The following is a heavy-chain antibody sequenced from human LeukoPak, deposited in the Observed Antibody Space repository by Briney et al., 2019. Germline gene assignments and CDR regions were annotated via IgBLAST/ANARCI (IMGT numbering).Heavy chain of an antibody. CDR2: IIPIVDVT. J-gene: IGHJ4*02. V-gene: IGHV1-69*04. CDR3: AREDYYDSSGYYSLDY. CDR1: GGTFSNFA. D-gene: IGHD3-22*01. Sequence: SVKVSCKASGGTFSNFAFSWVRQAPGQGLQWVGRIIPIVDVTSYAQNFKGRVTITADESTTTAYMELSSLRSEDTAVYYCAREDYYDSSGYYSLDYWGQGTLVTVSS.